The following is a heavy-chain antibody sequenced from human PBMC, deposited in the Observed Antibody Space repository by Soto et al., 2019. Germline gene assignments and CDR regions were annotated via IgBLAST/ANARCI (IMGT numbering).Heavy chain of an antibody. D-gene: IGHD3-10*01. Sequence: SETLSLTCTVSGGSISSSSYYWGWIRQPPGKGLEWIGSIYYSGSTYYNPSLKSRVTISVDTSKNQFSLKLSSVTAADTAVYYCARQGYYGSGSYFSYYYGMDVWGQGTTVTVSS. J-gene: IGHJ6*02. CDR2: IYYSGST. CDR1: GGSISSSSYY. V-gene: IGHV4-39*01. CDR3: ARQGYYGSGSYFSYYYGMDV.